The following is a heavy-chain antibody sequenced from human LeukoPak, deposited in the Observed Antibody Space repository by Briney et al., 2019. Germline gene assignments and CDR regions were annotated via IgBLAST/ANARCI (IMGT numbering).Heavy chain of an antibody. V-gene: IGHV1-24*01. CDR3: ATVGVVVPAARVRWWFDP. CDR2: FDPEDGGT. Sequence: ASVKVSCKVSGYTLTELSMHWVRQAPGKGLEWMGGFDPEDGGTIYAQKFQGRVTMTEDTSTDTAYMELSSLRSEDTAVYYCATVGVVVPAARVRWWFDPWGQGTLVTVSS. J-gene: IGHJ5*02. D-gene: IGHD2-2*01. CDR1: GYTLTELS.